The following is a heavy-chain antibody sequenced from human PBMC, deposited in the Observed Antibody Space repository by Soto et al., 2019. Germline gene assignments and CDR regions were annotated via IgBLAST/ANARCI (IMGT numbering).Heavy chain of an antibody. CDR3: ARGRRGIAAAGPGWFDY. V-gene: IGHV1-69*02. CDR1: GGTFSSYT. D-gene: IGHD6-13*01. CDR2: IIPILGIA. J-gene: IGHJ4*01. Sequence: QVQLVQSGAEVKKPGSSVKVSCKASGGTFSSYTISWVRQAPGQGLEWMGRIIPILGIANYAQKFQGRVTITADKSTSTAYMELSSLRSEDTAVYYCARGRRGIAAAGPGWFDYWGHGTLVTVSS.